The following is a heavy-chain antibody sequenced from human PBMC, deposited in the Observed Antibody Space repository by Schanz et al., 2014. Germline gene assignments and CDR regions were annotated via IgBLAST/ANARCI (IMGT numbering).Heavy chain of an antibody. CDR1: GFTFSSYG. Sequence: VQLLQFGGGVVQFGRSLRLSCVASGFTFSSYGMHWVRQAPGKGLEWVSTIGYLGDTYYPDSVKGRFTVSRDSGQNSLYLQMNSLRAGDTAVYYCARGTDWNLHYWGQGALVTVSS. CDR2: IGYLGDT. CDR3: ARGTDWNLHY. D-gene: IGHD1-1*01. V-gene: IGHV3-13*01. J-gene: IGHJ4*02.